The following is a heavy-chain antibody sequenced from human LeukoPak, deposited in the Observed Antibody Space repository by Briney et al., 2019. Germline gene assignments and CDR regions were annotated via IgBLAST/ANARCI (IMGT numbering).Heavy chain of an antibody. CDR2: IKEDGNEK. Sequence: GGSLRLSCAASGFTFSRYWLSWVRQAPGKGLEWVANIKEDGNEKFYVDSVKGRFTISRDNAKNSLYLQMNILRAEDTAIYYCARHGLEELQLLSWFDYWGQGSLVTVSS. V-gene: IGHV3-7*01. CDR3: ARHGLEELQLLSWFDY. J-gene: IGHJ5*01. CDR1: GFTFSRYW. D-gene: IGHD1-26*01.